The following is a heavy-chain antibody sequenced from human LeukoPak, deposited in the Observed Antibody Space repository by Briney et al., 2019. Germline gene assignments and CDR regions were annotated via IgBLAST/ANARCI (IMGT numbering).Heavy chain of an antibody. D-gene: IGHD2-2*02. V-gene: IGHV4-59*01. CDR1: GTSISNYY. CDR3: ARRTTRYTTTYYFDY. J-gene: IGHJ4*02. Sequence: PSETLSLTCTVSGTSISNYYWSWIRQPPGKGLEWIGYIYYSGDTNYNPSLKSRVTVSVDTSKNQFSLKLSSLTAADTAVFYCARRTTRYTTTYYFDYWGQGTLVTVSS. CDR2: IYYSGDT.